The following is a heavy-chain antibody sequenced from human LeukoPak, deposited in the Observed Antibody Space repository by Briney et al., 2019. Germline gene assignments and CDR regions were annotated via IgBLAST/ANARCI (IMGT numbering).Heavy chain of an antibody. CDR1: GFTFSSYA. D-gene: IGHD1-1*01. CDR3: AKLHDSRRSPNSQVY. J-gene: IGHJ4*02. V-gene: IGHV3-23*01. CDR2: ISGSGGST. Sequence: TGGSLRLSCAASGFTFSSYAMSWVRQAPGKGLEWVSAISGSGGSTYYADSVKGRFTISRDNSKNTLYLQMNSLRAEDTAVYYCAKLHDSRRSPNSQVYWGQGTLVTVSS.